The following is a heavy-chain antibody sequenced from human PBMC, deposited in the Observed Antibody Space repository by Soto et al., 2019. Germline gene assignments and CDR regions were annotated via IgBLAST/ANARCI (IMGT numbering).Heavy chain of an antibody. CDR1: GFTFTSYG. J-gene: IGHJ6*02. CDR3: AKTWFGEDNYGMDV. CDR2: ISYDGSKK. Sequence: PGGSLRLSCAASGFTFTSYGLHWVRQAPGKGLEWVAGISYDGSKKYFADSVKGRFTISRDNPRSTLFLDMSSLRGEDTAIYYCAKTWFGEDNYGMDVWGQGTTVTVSS. V-gene: IGHV3-30*18. D-gene: IGHD3-10*01.